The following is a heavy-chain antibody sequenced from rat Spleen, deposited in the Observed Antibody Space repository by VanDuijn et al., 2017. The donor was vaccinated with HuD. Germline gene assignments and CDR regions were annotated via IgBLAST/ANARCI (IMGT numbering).Heavy chain of an antibody. CDR1: GFTFSNCD. V-gene: IGHV5-25*01. Sequence: EVQLVESGGGLVQPGRSMKLSCAASGFTFSNCDMAWVRQAPTKGLEWVASISYDGSNIHYRDSVKGRFTLSRDNAKSTLYQQVESLRSEDTATYYWASHGPGSWYFDLWGPGTMVTGSS. CDR3: ASHGPGSWYFDL. CDR2: ISYDGSNI. D-gene: IGHD5-1*01. J-gene: IGHJ1*01.